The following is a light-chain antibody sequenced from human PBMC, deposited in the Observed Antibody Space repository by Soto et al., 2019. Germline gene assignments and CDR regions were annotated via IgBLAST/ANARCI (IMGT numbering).Light chain of an antibody. J-gene: IGLJ1*01. CDR3: CSYAGSYTLYV. CDR2: DVS. V-gene: IGLV2-11*01. Sequence: QSVLTQPRSVSGSPGQSVTISCTGTSNDVGGYNYVSWYQQHPGKAPKLMIYDVSKRPSGVPVRFSGSKSGNTASLTISGLQAEDEADYYCCSYAGSYTLYVFGTGTKVTVL. CDR1: SNDVGGYNY.